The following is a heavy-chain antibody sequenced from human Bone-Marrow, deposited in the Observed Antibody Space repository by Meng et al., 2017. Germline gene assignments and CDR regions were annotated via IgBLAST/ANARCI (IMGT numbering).Heavy chain of an antibody. Sequence: QVQLQESGPGLVKPSQTLSLTCTVSGGSISSGGYYWSWIRQHPGKGLEWIGYIYYSGSTYYNPSLKSRVTISVDTSMNQFSLKMTSVTAADTAVYYCARDRSGYSFFDYWGQGTLVTVSS. CDR1: GGSISSGGYY. CDR3: ARDRSGYSFFDY. J-gene: IGHJ4*02. CDR2: IYYSGST. D-gene: IGHD5-18*01. V-gene: IGHV4-31*03.